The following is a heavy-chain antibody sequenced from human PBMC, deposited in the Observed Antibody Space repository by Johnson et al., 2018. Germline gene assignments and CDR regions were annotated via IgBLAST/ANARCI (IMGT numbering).Heavy chain of an antibody. V-gene: IGHV3-74*02. CDR3: ARTAFTVSPWDAFDI. D-gene: IGHD4-17*01. CDR2: INSDGSST. CDR1: GFTFSSYW. J-gene: IGHJ3*02. Sequence: VQLVQSGGGVVQPGRSLRLSCAASGFTFSSYWMHWVRQAPGKGLVWVSRINSDGSSTSYADSVKGRFTISRDNAKNTLYLQMNSLRAEDTAVYYCARTAFTVSPWDAFDIWGQGTMVTVSS.